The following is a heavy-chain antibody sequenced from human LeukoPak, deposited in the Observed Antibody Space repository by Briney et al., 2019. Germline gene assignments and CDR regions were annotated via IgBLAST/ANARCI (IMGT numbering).Heavy chain of an antibody. CDR3: AKDAIGQYRPYYFDC. J-gene: IGHJ4*02. V-gene: IGHV3-23*01. Sequence: GGALRLSCGASGFTFSSFAMGWGRQAPGKGVEWVSSISGSGERTYYADYVKGRFTVSRDNSKNTLNLQLNSLRAEDTAVYYCAKDAIGQYRPYYFDCWGQGTLVTVSS. D-gene: IGHD3-16*02. CDR2: ISGSGERT. CDR1: GFTFSSFA.